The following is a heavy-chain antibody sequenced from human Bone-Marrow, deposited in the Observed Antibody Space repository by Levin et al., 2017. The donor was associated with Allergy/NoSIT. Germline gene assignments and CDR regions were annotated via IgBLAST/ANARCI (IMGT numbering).Heavy chain of an antibody. CDR3: ASLPEGGGCAACYFDH. CDR1: GFPFSTYA. J-gene: IGHJ4*02. Sequence: GESLKISCAASGFPFSTYAMGWVRQAPGKGLDWVSAITANAAVTYYAESVKGRFTISRDNSKHTVHLQMNSLKAEDPAVYYCASLPEGGGCAACYFDHWGQGSLVTVSS. D-gene: IGHD1-14*01. CDR2: ITANAAVT. V-gene: IGHV3-23*01.